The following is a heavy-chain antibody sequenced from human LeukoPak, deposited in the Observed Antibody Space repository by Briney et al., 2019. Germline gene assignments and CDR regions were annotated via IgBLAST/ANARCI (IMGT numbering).Heavy chain of an antibody. Sequence: PGGSLRLSCVASGFTFSTYGMSWVRQAPGKGLEWVSTTSDRVGSSSYSDSVKGRFTISRDNSKNTLYLQMNSLRAEDTAVYYCANNRIVGITPLDYWGQGTLVIVSS. CDR2: TSDRVGSS. CDR1: GFTFSTYG. D-gene: IGHD1-26*01. J-gene: IGHJ4*02. CDR3: ANNRIVGITPLDY. V-gene: IGHV3-23*01.